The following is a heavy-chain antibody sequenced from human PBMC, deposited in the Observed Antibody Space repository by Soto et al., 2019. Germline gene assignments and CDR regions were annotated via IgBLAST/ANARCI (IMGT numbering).Heavy chain of an antibody. V-gene: IGHV3-30*02. Sequence: GGSLRLSCEASGFAFSTFAMHWVRQTPGKGLEWLAIIWYDGSNIYYGDSVKGRFTIARDDFKNTMFLQMGRLRVEDTAVYYCEIGLRDFDWRLLFGYWGQGTLVTV. CDR2: IWYDGSNI. CDR3: EIGLRDFDWRLLFGY. CDR1: GFAFSTFA. J-gene: IGHJ4*02. D-gene: IGHD3-9*01.